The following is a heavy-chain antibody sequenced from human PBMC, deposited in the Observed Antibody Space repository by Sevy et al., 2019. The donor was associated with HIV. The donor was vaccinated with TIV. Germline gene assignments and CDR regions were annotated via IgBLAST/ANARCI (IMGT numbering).Heavy chain of an antibody. CDR1: GFTFTTYA. CDR3: ARDGGYDSRGYDLSNY. J-gene: IGHJ4*02. CDR2: ISYDGSNT. V-gene: IGHV3-30-3*01. D-gene: IGHD3-22*01. Sequence: GGSLRLSCAASGFTFTTYAMHWVRQAPVKGLEWVADISYDGSNTYYADSVKGRFTISRDSSKNTLYLQMNSLRAEDTAVYFCARDGGYDSRGYDLSNYWGQGTLVTVSS.